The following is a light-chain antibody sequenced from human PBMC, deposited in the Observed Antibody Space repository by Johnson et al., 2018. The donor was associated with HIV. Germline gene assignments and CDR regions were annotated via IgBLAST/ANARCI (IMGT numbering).Light chain of an antibody. V-gene: IGLV1-51*01. CDR1: SSNIGNNY. Sequence: QSVLTQPPSVSAAPGQKVTISCSGSSSNIGNNYVSWYQQLPGTAPKLLIYDNNKRPSGIPDRFSGSKSGTSATLGITGIQTGDEAEYFCGTWEKSLSATDVVGTGTKVTVL. J-gene: IGLJ1*01. CDR2: DNN. CDR3: GTWEKSLSATDV.